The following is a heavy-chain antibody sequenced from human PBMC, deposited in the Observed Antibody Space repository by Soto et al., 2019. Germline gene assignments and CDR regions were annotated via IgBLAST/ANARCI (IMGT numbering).Heavy chain of an antibody. CDR3: ARDQTLLRFLEWLPNGMDV. J-gene: IGHJ6*02. CDR1: GFTFSSYS. D-gene: IGHD3-3*01. CDR2: ISSSSSYI. V-gene: IGHV3-21*01. Sequence: SLRLSCAASGFTFSSYSMNWVRQAPGKGLEWFSSISSSSSYIYYADSVKGRFTISRDNAKNSLYLQMNSLRAEDTAVYYCARDQTLLRFLEWLPNGMDVWGQGXTVTVYS.